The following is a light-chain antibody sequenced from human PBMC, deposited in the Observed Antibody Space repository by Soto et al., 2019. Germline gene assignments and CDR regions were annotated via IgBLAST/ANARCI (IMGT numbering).Light chain of an antibody. J-gene: IGKJ2*01. CDR1: QTVSKW. Sequence: DIQMTQSPSTLSAPVGDRVTITCRASQTVSKWLAWYQHKPGRAPKLLIYEASNLESGVPSRFSGGGSGTEFTLTISSLQPDDCATYYCQQYSSYSLYTFGQGTKLEI. V-gene: IGKV1-5*03. CDR3: QQYSSYSLYT. CDR2: EAS.